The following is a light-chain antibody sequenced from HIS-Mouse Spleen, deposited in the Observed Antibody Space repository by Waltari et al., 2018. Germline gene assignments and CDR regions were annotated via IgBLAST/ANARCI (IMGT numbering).Light chain of an antibody. CDR2: EVS. V-gene: IGLV2-14*01. J-gene: IGLJ1*01. CDR3: SSYTSSSTYV. CDR1: SSDVGGYND. Sequence: QSALTPPASVSGSPGQSITISCTGTSSDVGGYNDVSRYQQHPGKAPKLMIYEVSNRPSGVSNRFSGSKSGNTASLTISGLQAEDEADYYCSSYTSSSTYVFGTGTKVTVL.